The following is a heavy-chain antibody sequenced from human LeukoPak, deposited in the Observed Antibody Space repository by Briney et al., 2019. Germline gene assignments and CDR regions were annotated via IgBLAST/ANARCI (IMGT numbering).Heavy chain of an antibody. CDR2: IIPIFGTA. J-gene: IGHJ4*02. V-gene: IGHV1-69*05. CDR3: AREFQNRGYYDSSGPAY. CDR1: GGTFSSYA. D-gene: IGHD3-22*01. Sequence: SVKVSCKASGGTFSSYAISWVRQAPGQGLERMGGIIPIFGTANYAQKFQGRVTITTDESTSTAYMELSSLRSEDTAVYYCAREFQNRGYYDSSGPAYWGQGTLVTVSS.